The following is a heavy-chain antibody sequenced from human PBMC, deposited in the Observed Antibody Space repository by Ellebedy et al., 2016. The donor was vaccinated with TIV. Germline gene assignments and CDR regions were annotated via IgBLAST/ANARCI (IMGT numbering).Heavy chain of an antibody. D-gene: IGHD3-16*01. CDR2: ISARGDET. J-gene: IGHJ2*01. CDR3: AKIGRLGKWFFDL. Sequence: PGGSLRLSCAASGFTFSSTGMSWVRQAPGKGLEWVSSISARGDETFYADSVKGRFTIARDNSKNTLYLQMNSLRAEDTAVYYCAKIGRLGKWFFDLWGRGTLVTVFS. V-gene: IGHV3-23*01. CDR1: GFTFSSTG.